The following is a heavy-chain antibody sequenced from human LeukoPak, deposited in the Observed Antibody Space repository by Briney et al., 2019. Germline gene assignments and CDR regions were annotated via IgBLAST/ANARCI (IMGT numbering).Heavy chain of an antibody. J-gene: IGHJ6*02. CDR3: ARYILHYDILTGYYPFGMDV. CDR1: GGSISSYY. Sequence: PSETLSLTCTVSGGSISSYYWSWIRQPPGKGLEWIGYIYYSGSTNYNPSLKSRVTISVDTSKNQFSLKLSSVTAADTAVYYCARYILHYDILTGYYPFGMDVWGQGTTVTVSS. CDR2: IYYSGST. V-gene: IGHV4-59*08. D-gene: IGHD3-9*01.